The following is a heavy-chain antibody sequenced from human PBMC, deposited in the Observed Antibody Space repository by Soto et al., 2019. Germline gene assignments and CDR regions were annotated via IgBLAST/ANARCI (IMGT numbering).Heavy chain of an antibody. D-gene: IGHD1-26*01. CDR3: AKASAPAGTYFPLWF. CDR2: ISGSGGST. CDR1: GFTFIGYG. Sequence: PVVSLRLCCAASGFTFIGYGRSWVRQAPGKGLEWVSAISGSGGSTYYADSVKGRFTISRDNSKNTLYLQMNSLRAEDTAVYYCAKASAPAGTYFPLWFWGQGTLVTVSS. V-gene: IGHV3-23*01. J-gene: IGHJ4*02.